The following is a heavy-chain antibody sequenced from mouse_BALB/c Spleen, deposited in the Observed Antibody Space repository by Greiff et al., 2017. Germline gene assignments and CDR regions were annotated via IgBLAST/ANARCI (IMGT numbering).Heavy chain of an antibody. Sequence: EVKLVESGGGLVQPGGSLKLSCAASGFTFSSYGMSWVRQTPDKRLELVATINSNGGSTYYPDSVKGRFTISRDNAKNTLYLQMSSLKSEDTAMYYCARERNGNYDYWGQGTTLTVSS. D-gene: IGHD2-1*01. CDR2: INSNGGST. CDR3: ARERNGNYDY. V-gene: IGHV5-6-3*01. CDR1: GFTFSSYG. J-gene: IGHJ2*01.